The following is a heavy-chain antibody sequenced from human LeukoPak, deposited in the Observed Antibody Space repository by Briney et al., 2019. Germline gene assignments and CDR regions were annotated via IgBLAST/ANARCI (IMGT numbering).Heavy chain of an antibody. V-gene: IGHV3-7*01. CDR2: IKQDGSKT. CDR3: ARVLYSSSSDDMDV. D-gene: IGHD6-19*01. Sequence: PGGSLRLSCAASEFIFSNYWMSWARQAPGKGLEWVANIKQDGSKTYYVGSVRGRFTISRDNAKNPLYLQMNGLRTEDTAVYYCARVLYSSSSDDMDVWGTGTTVTVS. J-gene: IGHJ6*03. CDR1: EFIFSNYW.